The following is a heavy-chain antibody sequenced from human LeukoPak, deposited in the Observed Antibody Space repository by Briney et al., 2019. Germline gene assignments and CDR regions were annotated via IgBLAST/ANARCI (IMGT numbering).Heavy chain of an antibody. CDR2: VKQDGSAK. CDR1: GFTFSSYW. Sequence: PGGSLRLSCVVSGFTFSSYWMSWVRQAPGKGLEWVANVKQDGSAKYYVDSVKGRFTISRDNAKNSLYLQMNSLRAEDTAVYYCARGLLAAAGIDYWGQGALVTVSS. D-gene: IGHD6-13*01. J-gene: IGHJ4*02. V-gene: IGHV3-7*04. CDR3: ARGLLAAAGIDY.